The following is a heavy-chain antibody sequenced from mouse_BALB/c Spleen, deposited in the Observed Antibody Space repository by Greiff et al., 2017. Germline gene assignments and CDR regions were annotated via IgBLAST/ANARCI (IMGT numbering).Heavy chain of an antibody. Sequence: VQLQQPGAELVMPGASVKMSCKASGYTFTDYWMHWVKQRPGQALEWIGAIDTSDSYTSYNQKFKGKATLTVDESSSTAYMQLSSLTSEDSAVYYCASKVYAMDYWGQGTSVTVSS. J-gene: IGHJ4*01. CDR1: GYTFTDYW. V-gene: IGHV1-69*01. CDR3: ASKVYAMDY. CDR2: IDTSDSYT.